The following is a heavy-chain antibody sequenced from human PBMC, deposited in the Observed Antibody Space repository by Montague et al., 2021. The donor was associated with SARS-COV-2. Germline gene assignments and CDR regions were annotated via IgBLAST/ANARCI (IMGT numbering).Heavy chain of an antibody. D-gene: IGHD6-19*01. CDR2: IYYSGST. J-gene: IGHJ4*02. CDR3: ARRVGQWLPRYQYYFDY. V-gene: IGHV4-39*01. CDR1: GGSISSSSYY. Sequence: SETQSLTCTVSGGSISSSSYYWGWIRQPPGKGLEWIGSIYYSGSTYYNPSLKSRVTISVDTSKNQFPLKLSSVTAADTAVYYCARRVGQWLPRYQYYFDYWGQGTLVTVSS.